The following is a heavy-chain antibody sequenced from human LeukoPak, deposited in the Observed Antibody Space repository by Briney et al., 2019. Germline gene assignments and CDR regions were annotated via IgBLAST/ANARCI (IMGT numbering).Heavy chain of an antibody. CDR1: GYTFTGYY. D-gene: IGHD3-10*01. J-gene: IGHJ5*02. CDR2: INPNSGGT. V-gene: IGHV1-2*02. Sequence: EASVKVSCKASGYTFTGYYMHWVRQAPGQGLEWMGWINPNSGGTNYAQKFQGRVTMTRDTSISTAYMELSRLRSDDAAVYYCARDRDTMVRGVIIPNFDPWGQGTLVTVSS. CDR3: ARDRDTMVRGVIIPNFDP.